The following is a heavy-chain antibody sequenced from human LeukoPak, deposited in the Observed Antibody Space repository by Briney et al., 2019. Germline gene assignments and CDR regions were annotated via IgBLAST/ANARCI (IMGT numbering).Heavy chain of an antibody. V-gene: IGHV4-59*01. J-gene: IGHJ3*02. Sequence: PSETLSLTCTVSGGSISSYYWSWIRQPPGKGLEWIGYIHYSGSTSYNPSLKSRVTISVDTSKKQFSLKLSSVTAGDTAFYYCARYIVSYPHDAFDIWGQGTMVTVSS. D-gene: IGHD1-26*01. CDR1: GGSISSYY. CDR3: ARYIVSYPHDAFDI. CDR2: IHYSGST.